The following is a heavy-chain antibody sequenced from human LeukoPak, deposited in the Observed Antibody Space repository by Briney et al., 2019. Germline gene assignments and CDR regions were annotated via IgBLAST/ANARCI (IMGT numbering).Heavy chain of an antibody. Sequence: PGGSLRLSCAASGFTFTKYWMAWVRQAPGKGLDGVGNINQDGSTKHYADSLKGRFTISRDNSRNSLYLQMYSLRVDGTAVYYCARNTDGSLDYWGQGILVTVAS. CDR3: ARNTDGSLDY. CDR2: INQDGSTK. V-gene: IGHV3-7*01. CDR1: GFTFTKYW. J-gene: IGHJ4*02. D-gene: IGHD1-26*01.